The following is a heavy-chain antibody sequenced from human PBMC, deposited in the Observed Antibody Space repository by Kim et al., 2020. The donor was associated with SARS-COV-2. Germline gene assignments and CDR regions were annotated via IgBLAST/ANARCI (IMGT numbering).Heavy chain of an antibody. D-gene: IGHD1-26*01. CDR3: ASQGWELLPYFDY. V-gene: IGHV4-39*01. J-gene: IGHJ4*02. Sequence: SETLSLTCTVSGVSISSSSYYWGWIRQPPGKGLEWIGSIYYSGSTYYNPSLKSRVTISVDTSKNQFSLKLSSVTAADTAVYYCASQGWELLPYFDYWGQGTLVTVSS. CDR1: GVSISSSSYY. CDR2: IYYSGST.